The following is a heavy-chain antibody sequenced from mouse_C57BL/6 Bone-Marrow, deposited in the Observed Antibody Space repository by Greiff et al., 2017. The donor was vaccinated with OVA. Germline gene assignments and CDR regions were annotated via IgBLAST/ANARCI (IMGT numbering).Heavy chain of an antibody. V-gene: IGHV10-1*01. CDR2: IRSKSNNYAT. CDR3: VRRGRWLLQDAMDY. Sequence: EVKLVESGGGLVQPKGSLKLSCAASGFSFNTYAMNWVRQAPGKGLEWVARIRSKSNNYATYYADSVKDRFTISRDDSESMLYLQMNNLKTEDTAMYYCVRRGRWLLQDAMDYWGQGTSVTVSS. CDR1: GFSFNTYA. J-gene: IGHJ4*01. D-gene: IGHD2-3*01.